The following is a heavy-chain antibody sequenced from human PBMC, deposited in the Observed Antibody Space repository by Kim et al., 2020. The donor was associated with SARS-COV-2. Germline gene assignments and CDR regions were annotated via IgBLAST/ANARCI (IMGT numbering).Heavy chain of an antibody. J-gene: IGHJ4*03. V-gene: IGHV3-9*01. Sequence: GGSLRLSCAASGFTFGDYGMHWVRQAPGKGLEWVSGVSWNTGSIGYADSVKGRVTISRYNAKNSLYVQMKSQRAENADLDYCAKAPLTGTPIRGYFDSW. D-gene: IGHD4-17*01. CDR2: VSWNTGSI. CDR3: AKAPLTGTPIRGYFDS. CDR1: GFTFGDYG.